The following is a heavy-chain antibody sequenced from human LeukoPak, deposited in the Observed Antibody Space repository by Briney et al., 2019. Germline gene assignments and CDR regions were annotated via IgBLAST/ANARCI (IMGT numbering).Heavy chain of an antibody. CDR1: GYTFTGYY. J-gene: IGHJ4*02. D-gene: IGHD1-26*01. Sequence: ASVKVSCKASGYTFTGYYMHWVRQAPGQGLEWTGWINPNSGGTNYAQKFQGWVTMTKDTSISTAYMELSRLRSDDTAVYYCARGEWEHTFDYWGQGTLVTVSS. V-gene: IGHV1-2*04. CDR3: ARGEWEHTFDY. CDR2: INPNSGGT.